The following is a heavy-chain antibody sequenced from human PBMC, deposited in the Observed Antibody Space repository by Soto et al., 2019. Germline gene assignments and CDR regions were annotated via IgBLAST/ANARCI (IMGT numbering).Heavy chain of an antibody. CDR1: GFTFSSYS. Sequence: GGSLRLSCAASGFTFSSYSMNWVRQAPGKGLEWVSSISSSSSYIYYADSVKGRFTISRDNAKNSLYLQMNSLRAEDTAVYYCARILVGTPADERYYGMDVWGQGTTVTV. CDR2: ISSSSSYI. CDR3: ARILVGTPADERYYGMDV. V-gene: IGHV3-21*01. J-gene: IGHJ6*02. D-gene: IGHD1-26*01.